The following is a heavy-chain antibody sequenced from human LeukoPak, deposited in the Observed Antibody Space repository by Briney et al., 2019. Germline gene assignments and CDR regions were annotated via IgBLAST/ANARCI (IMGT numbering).Heavy chain of an antibody. CDR3: ARLRAVAAIGGWFDP. CDR1: GGSISSGGYS. D-gene: IGHD2-15*01. V-gene: IGHV4-30-2*01. J-gene: IGHJ5*02. Sequence: TSETLSLTCAVSGGSISSGGYSWSWIRQPPGKGLEWIGYIYHSGSTYYNPSLKSRVTISVDRSKNQFSLKLSSVTAADTAVYYCARLRAVAAIGGWFDPWGQGTLVTVSS. CDR2: IYHSGST.